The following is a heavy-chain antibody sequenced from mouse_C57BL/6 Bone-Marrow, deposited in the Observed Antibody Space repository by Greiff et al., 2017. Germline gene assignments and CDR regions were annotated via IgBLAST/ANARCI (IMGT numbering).Heavy chain of an antibody. CDR1: GYTFTSYT. V-gene: IGHV1-4*01. CDR2: INPSSGYT. CDR3: ARSTTVPFDY. Sequence: QVQLQQSGAELARPGASVKMSCKASGYTFTSYTMHWVKPRPGQGLEWIGYINPSSGYTKYNQKFKDKATLTADKSSSTAYMQLSSLTSEDSAVYYCARSTTVPFDYWGQGTTLTVSS. J-gene: IGHJ2*01. D-gene: IGHD1-1*01.